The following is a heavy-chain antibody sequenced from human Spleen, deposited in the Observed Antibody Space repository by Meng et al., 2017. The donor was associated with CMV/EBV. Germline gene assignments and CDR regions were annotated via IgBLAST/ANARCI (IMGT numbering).Heavy chain of an antibody. CDR3: AREDLVVVPAAAKTFDL. D-gene: IGHD2-2*01. CDR2: ISYDGSNK. V-gene: IGHV3-30*19. Sequence: FTFRTDDRNWVRRSRGKGLEWVAVISYDGSNKQYAGSVKGRFTISRDNSKNTLYLQMNSLGEDDTAMYYCAREDLVVVPAAAKTFDLWGQGTLVTVSS. J-gene: IGHJ4*02. CDR1: FTFRTDD.